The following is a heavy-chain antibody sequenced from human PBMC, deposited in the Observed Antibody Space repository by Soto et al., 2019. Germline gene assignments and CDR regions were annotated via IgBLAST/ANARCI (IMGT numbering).Heavy chain of an antibody. J-gene: IGHJ5*02. V-gene: IGHV4-30-4*01. CDR3: ARATYYYGSGSYTLPSWFDP. D-gene: IGHD3-10*01. CDR2: IYYSGST. Sequence: SETLSLTCTVSGGSIISGDYYWSWIRQPPGKGLGWIGYIYYSGSTYYNPSLKSRVTISVDTSKNQFSLKLSSVTAADTAVYYCARATYYYGSGSYTLPSWFDPWGQGTLVTVSS. CDR1: GGSIISGDYY.